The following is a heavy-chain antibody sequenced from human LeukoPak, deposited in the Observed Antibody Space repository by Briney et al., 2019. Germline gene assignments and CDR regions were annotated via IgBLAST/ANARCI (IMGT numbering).Heavy chain of an antibody. CDR2: ISYDGSNK. D-gene: IGHD3-3*01. V-gene: IGHV3-30-3*01. CDR1: GFTFSSYA. J-gene: IGHJ6*02. Sequence: PGRSLRLSCAASGFTFSSYAMHWVRQAPGKRLEWVAVISYDGSNKYYADSVKGRFTISRDNSKNTLYLQMNSLRAEDTAVYYCASLEWLSTTHYGMDVWGQGTTVTVSS. CDR3: ASLEWLSTTHYGMDV.